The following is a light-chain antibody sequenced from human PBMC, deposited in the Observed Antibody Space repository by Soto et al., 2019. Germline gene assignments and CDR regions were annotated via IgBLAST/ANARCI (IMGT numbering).Light chain of an antibody. Sequence: QSALTQSPSASGSPGQSVTISCTGTSSDVGNYKYVSWYQQHPGKARKLMIYEVSKRPSGVPDRFSGSKSGNTASLTVSGLQVEDEPDYYCSSYAGSNLWVFGGGTKLTVL. CDR2: EVS. V-gene: IGLV2-8*01. CDR1: SSDVGNYKY. CDR3: SSYAGSNLWV. J-gene: IGLJ3*02.